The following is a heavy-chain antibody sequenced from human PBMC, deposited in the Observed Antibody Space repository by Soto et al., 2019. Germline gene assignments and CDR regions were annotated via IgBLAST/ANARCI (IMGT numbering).Heavy chain of an antibody. CDR2: FDPEDGET. CDR3: ATVITLNQPLLYWKGVWFDP. CDR1: GYTLTELS. J-gene: IGHJ5*02. V-gene: IGHV1-24*01. Sequence: QVPLVQSGAEVKKPGASVKVSCKVSGYTLTELSMHWVRQAPGKGLEWMGGFDPEDGETIYAQKFQGRVTMTEDTSTDTAYMELSSLRSEDTAVYYCATVITLNQPLLYWKGVWFDPWGQGTLVTVSS. D-gene: IGHD2-2*02.